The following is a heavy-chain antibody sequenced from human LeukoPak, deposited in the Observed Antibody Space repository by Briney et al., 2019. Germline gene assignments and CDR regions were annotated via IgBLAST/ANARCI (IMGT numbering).Heavy chain of an antibody. Sequence: PGGSLRLSCAASGFTFDDYGMSWVRQAPGKGLEWVSGINWNGGSTGYADSVKGRFTISRDNAKNPLYLQMNSLRAEDTALYYCARDSGYDYYYYYYMDVWGKGTTVTVSS. CDR2: INWNGGST. D-gene: IGHD5-12*01. V-gene: IGHV3-20*04. CDR3: ARDSGYDYYYYYYMDV. J-gene: IGHJ6*03. CDR1: GFTFDDYG.